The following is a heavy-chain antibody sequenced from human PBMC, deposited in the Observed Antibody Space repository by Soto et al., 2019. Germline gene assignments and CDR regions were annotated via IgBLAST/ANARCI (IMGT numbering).Heavy chain of an antibody. J-gene: IGHJ5*02. Sequence: GSVKCSCDASGYTFTGYYMHWVRQAPGQGLEWMGWINPNSGGTNYSQKFQGRVTMTRDTSISTAYMELSRLRSDDTAVYYCARGVGGSYYENWFDPWGQGTLVTVSS. CDR2: INPNSGGT. CDR1: GYTFTGYY. CDR3: ARGVGGSYYENWFDP. D-gene: IGHD1-26*01. V-gene: IGHV1-2*02.